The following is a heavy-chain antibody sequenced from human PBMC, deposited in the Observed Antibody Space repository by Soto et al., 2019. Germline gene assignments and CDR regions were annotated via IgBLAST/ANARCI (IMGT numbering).Heavy chain of an antibody. V-gene: IGHV3-23*01. D-gene: IGHD3-22*01. CDR1: GFTFSSYA. J-gene: IGHJ4*02. CDR3: AKSRYSDSSGDFYDY. Sequence: GGSLRLSCAASGFTFSSYAMSWVRQAPGKGLEWVSAISGSGSTYYADSVKGRFTISRDNSQNTLYLRLNSLRAEDTAVYYCAKSRYSDSSGDFYDYWGQGTLVTVSS. CDR2: ISGSGST.